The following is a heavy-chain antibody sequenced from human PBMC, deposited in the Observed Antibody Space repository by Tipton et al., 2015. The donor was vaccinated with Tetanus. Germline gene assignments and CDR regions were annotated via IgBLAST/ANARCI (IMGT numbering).Heavy chain of an antibody. CDR1: GFTFSNLP. CDR3: ARDLGQSYFDY. Sequence: SLRLSCAGSGFTFSNLPMSWVRQGPGKGLEWVSSISGSGGSIFYADSVKGRFTVSRDNSNSTLFLLMNSLGAEDTAVYYCARDLGQSYFDYWGQGTLVTVSS. J-gene: IGHJ4*02. CDR2: ISGSGGSI. V-gene: IGHV3-23*01. D-gene: IGHD7-27*01.